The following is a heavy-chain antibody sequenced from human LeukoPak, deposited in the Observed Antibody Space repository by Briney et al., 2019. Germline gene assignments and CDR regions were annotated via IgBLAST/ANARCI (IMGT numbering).Heavy chain of an antibody. J-gene: IGHJ6*03. D-gene: IGHD5-18*01. CDR3: ARTTEGGYTYDYFYYYYMDV. CDR1: GGSISSYY. Sequence: SSETLSLTCTVSGGSISSYYWSWIRQPAGKGLEWIGRIHTSGSTNYNPSLKSRVTMSVDTSKNQFSLKLSSVTAADTAVYYCARTTEGGYTYDYFYYYYMDVWGKGTTVTISS. V-gene: IGHV4-4*07. CDR2: IHTSGST.